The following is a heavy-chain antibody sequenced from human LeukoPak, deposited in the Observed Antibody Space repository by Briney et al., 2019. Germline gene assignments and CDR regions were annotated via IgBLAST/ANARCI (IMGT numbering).Heavy chain of an antibody. CDR1: GDSISSSY. CDR3: AREGSFSWNGIDN. CDR2: IYYTGST. V-gene: IGHV4-59*01. J-gene: IGHJ4*02. Sequence: SETLSLTCTVSGDSISSSYWSWSWIRQPPGKGLEWIGYIYYTGSTEKNPSLKSRVTISLDTSKNQFSLRLSSVTAADTAVYFCAREGSFSWNGIDNWGQGILVIVSS. D-gene: IGHD1-1*01.